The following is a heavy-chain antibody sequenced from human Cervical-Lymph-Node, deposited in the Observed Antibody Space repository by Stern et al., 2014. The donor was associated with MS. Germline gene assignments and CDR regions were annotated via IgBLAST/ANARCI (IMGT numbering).Heavy chain of an antibody. CDR1: GYSFTSYW. CDR3: ARKYGVAAAGIFRGDFDY. V-gene: IGHV5-51*01. Sequence: VQLVQSGAEVKKPGESLKISCKGSGYSFTSYWIGWVRQTPGKGLAWVGIIYPGDSDTGFSPSFQGQGPISADKSISTAYLQWSSLKASDTAMYYCARKYGVAAAGIFRGDFDYWGQGTLVTVSS. CDR2: IYPGDSDT. D-gene: IGHD6-13*01. J-gene: IGHJ4*02.